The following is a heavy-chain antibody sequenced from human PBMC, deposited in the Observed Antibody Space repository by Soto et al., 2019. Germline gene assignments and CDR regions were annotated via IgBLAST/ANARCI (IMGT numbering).Heavy chain of an antibody. Sequence: TLSLTCTVSGGSVSSGSYYWSWIRQPPGKGLEWIGYFYYTGITNYNPSLKSRVTISGDSSKNQFSLKLSSVTAADTAVYFCARDRYSSGYYDYWGQGTLVTVSS. CDR1: GGSVSSGSYY. D-gene: IGHD6-19*01. J-gene: IGHJ4*02. CDR3: ARDRYSSGYYDY. V-gene: IGHV4-61*01. CDR2: FYYTGIT.